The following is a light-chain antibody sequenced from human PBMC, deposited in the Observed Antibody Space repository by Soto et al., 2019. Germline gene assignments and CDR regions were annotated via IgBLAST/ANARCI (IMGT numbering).Light chain of an antibody. J-gene: IGKJ1*01. CDR2: GAS. CDR3: QQYNNWPPT. CDR1: QSVSIN. V-gene: IGKV3-15*01. Sequence: EIVMTHAPATLSVSPGERATLSCMASQSVSINLAWYQQKPGQAPRLLIYGASTRATGIPARFSGSGSGTEFTLPISSLQSADFAVYSCQQYNNWPPTFGQGTKVDIK.